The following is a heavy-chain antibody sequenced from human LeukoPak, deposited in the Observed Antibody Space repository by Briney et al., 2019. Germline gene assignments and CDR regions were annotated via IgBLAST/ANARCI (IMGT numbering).Heavy chain of an antibody. V-gene: IGHV1-3*01. J-gene: IGHJ6*02. Sequence: ASAKASCKASGYTFTSYAMHWVRQTPGQRLEWMGWINAGNGNTKYSQKFQGRVTITRDTSASTAYMELSSLRSEDTAVYYCARDPLDYYDYVWGQPGLYGMDVWGQGTTVTVSS. CDR1: GYTFTSYA. CDR2: INAGNGNT. CDR3: ARDPLDYYDYVWGQPGLYGMDV. D-gene: IGHD3-16*01.